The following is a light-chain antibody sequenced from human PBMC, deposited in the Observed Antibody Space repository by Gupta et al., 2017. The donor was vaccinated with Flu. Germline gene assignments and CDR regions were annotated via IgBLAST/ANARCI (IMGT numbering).Light chain of an antibody. CDR2: DAV. V-gene: IGKV3-11*01. Sequence: EIVLTQSPDTLSLSPGESATLSCRASQSVASYLAWYQQKPGQSPRLLIYDAVKRATGVPDRFRGSGAGTDFTLTITSRESEDFGVYYCQQRSNWRLTFGEGTKVEIK. CDR1: QSVASY. J-gene: IGKJ4*01. CDR3: QQRSNWRLT.